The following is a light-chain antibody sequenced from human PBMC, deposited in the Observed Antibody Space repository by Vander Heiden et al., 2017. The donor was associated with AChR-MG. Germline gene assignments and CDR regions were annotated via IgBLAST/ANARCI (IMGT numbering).Light chain of an antibody. CDR3: QQSYSTPPT. Sequence: DIQMTQSPSSLSASVGDRVTITCRASQSIRSYLNWYQQKPGKAPQLLIYGASSLESGVPSRFAGSGSGTDFTLTISSLLPEDFATYYCQQSYSTPPTFGQGTKVEIK. V-gene: IGKV1-39*01. J-gene: IGKJ1*01. CDR2: GAS. CDR1: QSIRSY.